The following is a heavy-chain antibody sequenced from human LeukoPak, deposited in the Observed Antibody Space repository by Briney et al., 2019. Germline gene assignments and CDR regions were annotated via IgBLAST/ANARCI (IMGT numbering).Heavy chain of an antibody. CDR3: ATPRGPNCSGGSCYGGGFDY. Sequence: GASEEVSCKASGYTFTGYYIHWVRQAPGQGLEWMGWINPNSGDTNYAQKFQGRVTMTRDTSINTPYMELSRLRSDDTAVYYCATPRGPNCSGGSCYGGGFDYWGQGTLVTVSS. CDR2: INPNSGDT. J-gene: IGHJ4*02. D-gene: IGHD2-15*01. CDR1: GYTFTGYY. V-gene: IGHV1-2*02.